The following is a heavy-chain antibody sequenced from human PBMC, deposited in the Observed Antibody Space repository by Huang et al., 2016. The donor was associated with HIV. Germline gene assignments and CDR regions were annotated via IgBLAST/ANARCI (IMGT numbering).Heavy chain of an antibody. CDR2: SSGGGGRT. Sequence: EVQLLESGGGLVQPGGSLRLSCAVFGFTFSSYDMSWVRQAPGKGLELISTSSGGGGRTYYAGSVKGRFTVSRDNSKSTVYLQMTSLRAEDTAVYYCAKDLTTKNSWMYFDYWGRGTLVTVSS. D-gene: IGHD4-17*01. V-gene: IGHV3-23*01. CDR1: GFTFSSYD. CDR3: AKDLTTKNSWMYFDY. J-gene: IGHJ4*02.